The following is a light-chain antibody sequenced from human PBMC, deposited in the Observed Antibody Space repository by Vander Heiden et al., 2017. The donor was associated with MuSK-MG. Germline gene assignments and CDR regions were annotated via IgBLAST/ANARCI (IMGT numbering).Light chain of an antibody. Sequence: DIQMTQSPSSLSASVGDRVTITCRASQGISNYLAWYQQKPGKVPKVLIYRASTLQSGVPSRFSGSGSGTDFTLTISCLQPEDVGNYYCQNVNSLPFSFGHGTQVDIK. CDR2: RAS. CDR3: QNVNSLPFS. J-gene: IGKJ3*01. CDR1: QGISNY. V-gene: IGKV1-27*01.